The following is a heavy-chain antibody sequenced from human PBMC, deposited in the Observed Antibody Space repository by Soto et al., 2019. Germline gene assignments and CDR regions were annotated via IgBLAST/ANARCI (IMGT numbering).Heavy chain of an antibody. CDR1: GYTFTHYY. D-gene: IGHD5-18*01. CDR3: ATSVNSAMAFDY. CDR2: INPNGGST. J-gene: IGHJ4*02. Sequence: ASVKVSCKASGYTFTHYYMHWVRQAPGQGLEWMGIINPNGGSTTYAQRFRAGFTMTRDTSTSTVYMELSSLRSEDSAVYYCATSVNSAMAFDYWGQGTLVTVSS. V-gene: IGHV1-46*01.